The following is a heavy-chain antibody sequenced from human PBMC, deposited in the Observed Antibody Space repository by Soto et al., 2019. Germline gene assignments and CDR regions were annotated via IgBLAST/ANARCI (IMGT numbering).Heavy chain of an antibody. CDR1: GYTFTHYY. D-gene: IGHD5-18*01. CDR3: ATSVNSAMAFDY. CDR2: INPNGGST. J-gene: IGHJ4*02. Sequence: ASVKVSCKASGYTFTHYYMHWVRQAPGQGLEWMGIINPNGGSTTYAQRFRAGFTMTRDTSTSTVYMELSSLRSEDSAVYYCATSVNSAMAFDYWGQGTLVTVSS. V-gene: IGHV1-46*01.